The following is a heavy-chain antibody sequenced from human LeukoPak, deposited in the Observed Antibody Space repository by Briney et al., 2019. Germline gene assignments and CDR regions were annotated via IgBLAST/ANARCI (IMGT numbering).Heavy chain of an antibody. D-gene: IGHD4-17*01. Sequence: NPSRTLCLTCAVSGGAFSGYYCTWIRQPPGKGMEEISEINHSGSAHYNPSRVSRVTISLDTSKNQFSLNLSSVTAADSAVYYCERGQGTVTTHWGQGTLVTVSS. CDR3: ERGQGTVTTH. CDR1: GGAFSGYY. J-gene: IGHJ4*02. CDR2: INHSGSA. V-gene: IGHV4-34*01.